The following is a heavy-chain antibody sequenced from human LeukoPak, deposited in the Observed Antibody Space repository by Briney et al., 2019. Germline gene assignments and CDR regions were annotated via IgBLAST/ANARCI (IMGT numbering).Heavy chain of an antibody. J-gene: IGHJ6*02. V-gene: IGHV3-23*01. CDR1: GFTFSSYA. Sequence: PGGSLRLSCAASGFTFSSYAMSWVRQAPGKGLEWVSAISGSGGSTYYADSVKGRFTISRDNSKNTLYLQMNSLRAEDTAVYYCAKESGYGDILTGFLIYYGMDVWGQGTTVTVSS. CDR3: AKESGYGDILTGFLIYYGMDV. D-gene: IGHD3-9*01. CDR2: ISGSGGST.